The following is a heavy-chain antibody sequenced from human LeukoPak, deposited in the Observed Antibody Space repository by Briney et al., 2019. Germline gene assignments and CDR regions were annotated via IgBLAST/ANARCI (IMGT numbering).Heavy chain of an antibody. D-gene: IGHD1-26*01. Sequence: GGSLRLSCTASGFTFSTYSIKWVRQAPGKGLEWVSHIGGSGSFIYYADSVKGRFTISRDNAKNSVYLQMNSLRAEDTAVYYCAKDRGSYSVAYFDYWGQGTLVTVSS. CDR2: IGGSGSFI. CDR1: GFTFSTYS. V-gene: IGHV3-48*01. J-gene: IGHJ4*02. CDR3: AKDRGSYSVAYFDY.